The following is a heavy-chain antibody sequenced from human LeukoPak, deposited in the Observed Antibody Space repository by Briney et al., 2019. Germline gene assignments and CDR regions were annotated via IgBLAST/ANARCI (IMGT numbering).Heavy chain of an antibody. CDR2: IYYSGSP. J-gene: IGHJ6*03. V-gene: IGHV4-59*01. CDR1: GVPISCYY. Sequence: PSETLSLTCTVSGVPISCYYWSLIRQPPGKGPGWDGDIYYSGSPIFQPSLKSPVTISVDTSKTQFSLKLRSVTAADTAVYYCARGGFGVVPAAIQRGVYYYYYYYMDVWGKGTTVTVSS. D-gene: IGHD2-2*02. CDR3: ARGGFGVVPAAIQRGVYYYYYYYMDV.